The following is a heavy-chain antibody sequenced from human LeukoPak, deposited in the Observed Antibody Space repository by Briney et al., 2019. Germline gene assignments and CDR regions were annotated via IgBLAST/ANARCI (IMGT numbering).Heavy chain of an antibody. CDR3: ARHSGSYAFDY. CDR2: VSTYNYKK. Sequence: GASVKVFCKTSGYRFTRYGISWVGQARGQGLEWMGWVSTYNYKKSYAQKLQGRVIMTPDTSTTTAYMELGSLTSDDTAVYYCARHSGSYAFDYWGQGTLVTVSS. J-gene: IGHJ4*02. V-gene: IGHV1-18*01. D-gene: IGHD1-26*01. CDR1: GYRFTRYG.